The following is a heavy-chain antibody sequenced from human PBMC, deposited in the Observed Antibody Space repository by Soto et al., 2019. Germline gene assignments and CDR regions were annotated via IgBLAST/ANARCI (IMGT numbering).Heavy chain of an antibody. CDR1: GGSISSYF. CDR2: IYYTGST. V-gene: IGHV4-59*01. CDR3: AHFNWYFEL. J-gene: IGHJ2*01. Sequence: QVQLQESGPGLVKPSETLSLTCTVSGGSISSYFWSWIRQPPGKGLEWIGYIYYTGSTNYNPSLKSRVTISVDTSKNQFSLQLSSVTAADTAVYYCAHFNWYFELWGRGTLVTVSS.